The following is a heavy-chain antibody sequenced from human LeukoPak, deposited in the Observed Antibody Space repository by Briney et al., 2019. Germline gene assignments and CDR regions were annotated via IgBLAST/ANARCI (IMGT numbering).Heavy chain of an antibody. D-gene: IGHD3-22*01. V-gene: IGHV5-51*01. Sequence: AGESLKISWKGSGYSFTSYWIGWVRQMPGKGLEWMGISDPGDSDTRYSPSFQGQVTISADKSISTAYLQWSSLKASDTAMYYCASLPTGSYYDSSGYYLHYWGQGTLVTVSS. CDR2: SDPGDSDT. J-gene: IGHJ4*02. CDR1: GYSFTSYW. CDR3: ASLPTGSYYDSSGYYLHY.